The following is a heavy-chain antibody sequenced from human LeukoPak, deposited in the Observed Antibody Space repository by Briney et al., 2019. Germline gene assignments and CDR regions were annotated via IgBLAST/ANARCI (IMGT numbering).Heavy chain of an antibody. CDR3: ARSRFGERWLKN. J-gene: IGHJ4*02. D-gene: IGHD3-10*01. Sequence: SETLSLTCTVSGGSINNTLFYWGWIRQPPGKGLEWIGTVYYDGINYSSPSLKSRVATSVDTSKNQFSLRLSSVTAADTAVYYCARSRFGERWLKNWGQGTLVTVSS. V-gene: IGHV4-39*07. CDR2: VYYDGIN. CDR1: GGSINNTLFY.